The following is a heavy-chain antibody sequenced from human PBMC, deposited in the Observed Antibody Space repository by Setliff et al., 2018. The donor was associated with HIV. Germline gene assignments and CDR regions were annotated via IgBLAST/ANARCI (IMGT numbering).Heavy chain of an antibody. CDR1: GGTFSSYA. CDR3: ARDKGLIYYYDSSGLHGFDY. J-gene: IGHJ4*02. CDR2: IIPIFGTA. Sequence: SVKVSCKASGGTFSSYAISWVRQAPGQGLEWMGGIIPIFGTANYAQKFQGRVTITADESTSTAYMELSSLRSEDTAVYYCARDKGLIYYYDSSGLHGFDYWGQGTLVTVSS. D-gene: IGHD3-22*01. V-gene: IGHV1-69*13.